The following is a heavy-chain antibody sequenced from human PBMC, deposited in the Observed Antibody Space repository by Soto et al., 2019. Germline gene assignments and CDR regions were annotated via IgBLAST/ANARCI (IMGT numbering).Heavy chain of an antibody. V-gene: IGHV3-30*18. CDR3: AKDRYSTSLGSLDL. J-gene: IGHJ4*02. Sequence: QVQLVESGGGVVQPGRSLRLSCAASGLTFSNYGMHWVRQGPGKGLEWVALISDDGNLKHYTESVKGRFTVSRDNIKKTVYLQMNSLRADDTAVYYCAKDRYSTSLGSLDLWGQGTLVSVSS. CDR2: ISDDGNLK. CDR1: GLTFSNYG. D-gene: IGHD2-8*01.